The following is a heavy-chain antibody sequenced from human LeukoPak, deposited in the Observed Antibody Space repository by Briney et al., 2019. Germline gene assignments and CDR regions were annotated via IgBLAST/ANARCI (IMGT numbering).Heavy chain of an antibody. D-gene: IGHD3-22*01. CDR1: GGSISSGGYY. Sequence: PSETLSLTCTVSGGSISSGGYYWSWIRQHPGKGLEWIGYIYYSGSTYYNPSLKSRVTISVDTSKNQFSLKLCSVTAADTAVYYCARGSYYYDSSGYYYYYYGMDVWGQGTTVTVSS. CDR2: IYYSGST. CDR3: ARGSYYYDSSGYYYYYYGMDV. J-gene: IGHJ6*02. V-gene: IGHV4-31*03.